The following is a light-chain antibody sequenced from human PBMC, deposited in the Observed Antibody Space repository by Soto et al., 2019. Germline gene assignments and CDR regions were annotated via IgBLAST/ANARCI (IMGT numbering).Light chain of an antibody. V-gene: IGLV2-23*02. CDR3: CSYAGSSTYV. J-gene: IGLJ1*01. Sequence: QSVLTQPAYVSGSPGQSITISCTGTSSDVGSYNLVSWYQQHPGKAPKLMMYEVSKRPSGVSNRFSGSKSGNTASLTISGLQAEDEAYYYCCSYAGSSTYVFGTGTKVTVL. CDR2: EVS. CDR1: SSDVGSYNL.